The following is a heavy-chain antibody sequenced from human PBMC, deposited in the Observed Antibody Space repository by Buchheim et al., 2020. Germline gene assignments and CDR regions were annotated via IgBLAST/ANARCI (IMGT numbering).Heavy chain of an antibody. V-gene: IGHV4-30-4*01. CDR2: IYYSGTT. D-gene: IGHD1-26*01. CDR3: ARDDRSSGSSNWFDP. CDR1: GGSIRSGDNH. Sequence: QVQLQESGPGLVKPSQTLSLICTVSGGSIRSGDNHWSWIRQAPGKGLEWIGTIYYSGTTYYSPSLKRRVITSVETPKNPFSLKLSSVTAADTAVYFCARDDRSSGSSNWFDPWGQGTL. J-gene: IGHJ5*02.